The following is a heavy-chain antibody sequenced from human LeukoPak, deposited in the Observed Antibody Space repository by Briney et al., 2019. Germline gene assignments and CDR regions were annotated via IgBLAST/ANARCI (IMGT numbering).Heavy chain of an antibody. V-gene: IGHV3-66*01. CDR1: GFTVSDNY. CDR3: AQPSAPGGSYNDY. D-gene: IGHD1-26*01. CDR2: IYSGGNT. Sequence: PGGSLRLSCVASGFTVSDNYMSWVRQAPGKGLEWVSVIYSGGNTYYADSVKGRFTISRDNSQNTLYLQMNSLRAEDTAVYYCAQPSAPGGSYNDYWGQGTLVTVSS. J-gene: IGHJ4*02.